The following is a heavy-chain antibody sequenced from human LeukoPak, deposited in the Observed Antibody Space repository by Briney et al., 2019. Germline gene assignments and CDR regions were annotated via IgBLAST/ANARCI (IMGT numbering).Heavy chain of an antibody. J-gene: IGHJ4*02. CDR3: TRDAADYFDSSASFDY. D-gene: IGHD3-22*01. Sequence: GKSLRLSCAAPGFTFRRYSMHWVSQAPGKGLEWVAVIWYDGSRSDYADSVKGRLTISRDNYENTLYLQMNSLTGEDTAVYYCTRDAADYFDSSASFDYWGQGTLVTVSS. V-gene: IGHV3-30*04. CDR1: GFTFRRYS. CDR2: IWYDGSRS.